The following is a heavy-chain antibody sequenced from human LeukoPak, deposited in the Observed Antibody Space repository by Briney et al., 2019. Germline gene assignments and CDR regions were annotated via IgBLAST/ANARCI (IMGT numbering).Heavy chain of an antibody. CDR1: GGTFSSYA. V-gene: IGHV1-69*13. D-gene: IGHD1-26*01. CDR3: TRESGSYHGNDY. CDR2: IIPIFGTA. J-gene: IGHJ4*02. Sequence: ASVKVSCKASGGTFSSYAISWVRQAPGQGLEWMGGIIPIFGTANYAQKFQGRVTITADESTSTAYMELSSLRSDDTAVYYCTRESGSYHGNDYWGQGTLVTVSS.